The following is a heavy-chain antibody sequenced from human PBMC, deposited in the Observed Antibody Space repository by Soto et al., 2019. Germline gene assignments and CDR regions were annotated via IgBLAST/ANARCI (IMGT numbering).Heavy chain of an antibody. J-gene: IGHJ6*02. CDR1: GGSFSCYY. D-gene: IGHD3-3*01. CDR3: ARGRYXFWSGYYTDYYYYGMDV. V-gene: IGHV4-34*01. CDR2: INHSGST. Sequence: SETLSLTWAVYGGSFSCYYWSWIRQPPGKGLEWIGEINHSGSTNYNPSLKSRVTISVDTSKSQFSLKLSSVTAADTAVYYCARGRYXFWSGYYTDYYYYGMDVWGQGTTVTVSS.